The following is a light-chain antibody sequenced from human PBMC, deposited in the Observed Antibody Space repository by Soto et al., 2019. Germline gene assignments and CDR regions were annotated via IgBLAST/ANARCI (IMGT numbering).Light chain of an antibody. CDR3: CSYGGSRAV. J-gene: IGLJ7*01. V-gene: IGLV2-14*03. CDR2: DVT. Sequence: QSALTQPASVSGSPGQSITISCTGTSSDVGGYNYVSWHQQHPGKVPKLMIYDVTKRPLGVSTRFSASKSGNTAALTISGLQAEDEADYYCCSYGGSRAVFGGGTQLTVL. CDR1: SSDVGGYNY.